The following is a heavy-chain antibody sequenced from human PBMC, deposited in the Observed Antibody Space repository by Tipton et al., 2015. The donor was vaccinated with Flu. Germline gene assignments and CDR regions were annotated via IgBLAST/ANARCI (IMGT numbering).Heavy chain of an antibody. CDR3: ARLSYYDVDLKNFYFDY. J-gene: IGHJ4*02. Sequence: TLSLTCSVSTFSVSGIVYWGWIRQPPGKGLEWLGSYYPSGTSYYNPSLKSRVTISVDTSKGQFSLKLRSVTAADTAVYYCARLSYYDVDLKNFYFDYWGQGALVTVSS. D-gene: IGHD3-10*02. V-gene: IGHV4-38-2*01. CDR1: TFSVSGIVY. CDR2: YYPSGTS.